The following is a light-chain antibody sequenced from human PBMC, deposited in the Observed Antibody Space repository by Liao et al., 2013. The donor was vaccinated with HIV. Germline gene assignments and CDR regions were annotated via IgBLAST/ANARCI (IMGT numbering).Light chain of an antibody. V-gene: IGLV3-21*01. Sequence: SYVLTQPPSVSVAPGKTATVSCGGNNIGTKSVHWYQQKPGQAPVVVIYYDTDRPSGIPERFSGSNSGNTATLTISGTQTMDEADYYCQAWDSNSWVFGGGTELTVL. CDR3: QAWDSNSWV. CDR1: NIGTKS. J-gene: IGLJ3*02. CDR2: YDT.